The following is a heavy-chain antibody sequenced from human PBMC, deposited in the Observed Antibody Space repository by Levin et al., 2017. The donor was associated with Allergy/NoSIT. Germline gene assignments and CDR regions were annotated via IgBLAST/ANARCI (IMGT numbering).Heavy chain of an antibody. Sequence: GESLKISCAASGFTFSSYGMHWVRQAPGKGLEWVAVIWYDGSNKYYADSVKGRFTISRDNSKNTLYLQMNSLRAEDTAVYYCARGQVDIVVVVAATPDHDAFDIWGQGTMVTVSS. CDR2: IWYDGSNK. V-gene: IGHV3-33*01. CDR3: ARGQVDIVVVVAATPDHDAFDI. CDR1: GFTFSSYG. D-gene: IGHD2-15*01. J-gene: IGHJ3*02.